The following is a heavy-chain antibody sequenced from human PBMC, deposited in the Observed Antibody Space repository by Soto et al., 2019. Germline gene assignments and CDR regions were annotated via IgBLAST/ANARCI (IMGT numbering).Heavy chain of an antibody. J-gene: IGHJ5*02. V-gene: IGHV4-59*08. D-gene: IGHD5-18*01. CDR1: GGSISSYY. Sequence: PSETLSLTCTVSGGSISSYYWSWIRQPPGKGLEWIGYIYYSGSTNYNPSLKSRVTISVDTSKNQFSLKLSSVTAADTAVYYCARISDSTDTAMVPMYFFDPWGQGTLVTVSS. CDR3: ARISDSTDTAMVPMYFFDP. CDR2: IYYSGST.